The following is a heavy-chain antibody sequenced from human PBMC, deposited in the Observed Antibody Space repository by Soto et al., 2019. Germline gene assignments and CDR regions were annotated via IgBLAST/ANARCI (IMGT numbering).Heavy chain of an antibody. D-gene: IGHD3-3*01. CDR2: ISYDGSNQ. CDR3: ANGEGGYYDYSLDY. Sequence: GGSLRLSCAASGFSFRTYGMHWVRQAPGKGLGWVAVISYDGSNQQYTDSVKGQFTISRDNTKNTLHLQMNSLRAEDTAVYYCANGEGGYYDYSLDYWGQGTQVTVSS. J-gene: IGHJ4*02. V-gene: IGHV3-30*18. CDR1: GFSFRTYG.